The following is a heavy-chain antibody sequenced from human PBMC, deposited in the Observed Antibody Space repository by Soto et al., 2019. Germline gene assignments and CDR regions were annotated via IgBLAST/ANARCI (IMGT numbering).Heavy chain of an antibody. CDR3: ARAVTMPASWFDP. J-gene: IGHJ5*02. Sequence: SVKVSCKASGGTFSSYTISWVRQAPGQGLEWMGRIIPILGIANYAQKFQGRVTITADKSTSTAYMELSSLRSEDTAVYYCARAVTMPASWFDPWGQGTLVTVSS. V-gene: IGHV1-69*02. CDR2: IIPILGIA. CDR1: GGTFSSYT. D-gene: IGHD2-2*01.